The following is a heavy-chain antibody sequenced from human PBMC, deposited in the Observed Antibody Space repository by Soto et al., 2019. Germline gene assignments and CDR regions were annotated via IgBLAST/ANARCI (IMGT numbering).Heavy chain of an antibody. V-gene: IGHV1-46*01. Sequence: QVQLVQSGAEVKKPGASVKVSCKASGYTFTSYYMHWVRQAPGQGREWRGIINPSGGSTSYAQKFQGRVTMTRDTSTSTVYMELSSLRSEDTAVYYCAREYAAVAGTGIYYYGMDVWGQGTTVTVSS. J-gene: IGHJ6*02. CDR1: GYTFTSYY. CDR2: INPSGGST. CDR3: AREYAAVAGTGIYYYGMDV. D-gene: IGHD6-19*01.